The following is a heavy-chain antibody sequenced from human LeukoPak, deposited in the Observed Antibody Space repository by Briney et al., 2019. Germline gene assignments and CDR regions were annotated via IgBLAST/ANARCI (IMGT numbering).Heavy chain of an antibody. CDR3: ARGGKLYTSLGY. CDR2: IYHSGST. Sequence: PSETLSLTCTVSGYSISSGYYWGWIRQPPGKGLEWIGSIYHSGSTYYNPSLKSRVTISVDTSKNQFSLKLSSVTAADTAVYYCARGGKLYTSLGYWGQGTLVTVSS. D-gene: IGHD3-3*01. CDR1: GYSISSGYY. V-gene: IGHV4-38-2*02. J-gene: IGHJ4*02.